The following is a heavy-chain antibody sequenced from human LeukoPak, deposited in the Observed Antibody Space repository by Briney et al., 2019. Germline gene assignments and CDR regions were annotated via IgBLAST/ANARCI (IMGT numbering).Heavy chain of an antibody. V-gene: IGHV1-2*04. CDR3: ARVPLVHDYGDYYFDY. D-gene: IGHD4-17*01. J-gene: IGHJ4*02. CDR1: GYTFTGYY. CDR2: INPNSGGA. Sequence: GASVKVSCKASGYTFTGYYMHWVRQAPGQGLEWMGWINPNSGGANYAQKFQGWVTMTRDTSISTAYMELSRLRSDDTAVYYCARVPLVHDYGDYYFDYWGQGTLVTVSS.